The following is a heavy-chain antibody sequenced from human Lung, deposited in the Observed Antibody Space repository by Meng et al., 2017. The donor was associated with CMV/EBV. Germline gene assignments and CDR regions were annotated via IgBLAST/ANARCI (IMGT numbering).Heavy chain of an antibody. Sequence: GGSLRPXCPPAGFTSSVQAMSWARQAPGKGLKWVATVGDPGDTFYADPVRGRFTISRDNSKNTLYLQMNSLRVEDTAVYYCARDDTYGNGVYDAFDIWGQGXMVTVSS. D-gene: IGHD2-8*01. J-gene: IGHJ3*02. CDR1: GFTSSVQA. CDR2: VGDPGDT. CDR3: ARDDTYGNGVYDAFDI. V-gene: IGHV3-23*01.